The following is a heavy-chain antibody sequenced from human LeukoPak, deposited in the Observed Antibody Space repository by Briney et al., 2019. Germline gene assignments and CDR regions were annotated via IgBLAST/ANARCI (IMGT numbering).Heavy chain of an antibody. D-gene: IGHD2-15*01. CDR1: GGSFSGYY. CDR2: INHSGST. CDR3: ARDDVRCSGGSCYSDSAFDI. J-gene: IGHJ3*02. V-gene: IGHV4-34*01. Sequence: NTSETLSLTCAVYGGSFSGYYWSWIRQPPGKGLEWIGEINHSGSTNYNPSLKSRVTISVDTSKNQFSLKLSSVTAADTAVYYCARDDVRCSGGSCYSDSAFDIWGQGTMVTVSS.